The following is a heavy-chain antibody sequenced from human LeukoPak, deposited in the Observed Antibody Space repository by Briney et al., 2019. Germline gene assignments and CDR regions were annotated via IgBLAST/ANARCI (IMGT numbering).Heavy chain of an antibody. J-gene: IGHJ4*02. CDR3: ARVDYYDNSGYFLFDY. V-gene: IGHV4-59*01. D-gene: IGHD3-22*01. CDR1: GGSISSYY. Sequence: PSETLSLTCTVSGGSISSYYWSWIRQPPGKGLEWIGYIYYSGNTNYNPSHKSRVTISVDTSKNLFSLKLSSVTAADTAVYYCARVDYYDNSGYFLFDYWGQGTLVTVSS. CDR2: IYYSGNT.